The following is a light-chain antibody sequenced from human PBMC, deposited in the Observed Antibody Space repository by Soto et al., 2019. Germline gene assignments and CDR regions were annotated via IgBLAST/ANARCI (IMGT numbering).Light chain of an antibody. Sequence: SYELTQPPSVSVSPGQTASITCSGVKLGDKYACWYQQKPGQSPVLVIYQDSKRPSGIPERFSGSNSGNTATLTISGTQAMDEADYYCQAWDSGTGVFGGGTKLTVL. V-gene: IGLV3-1*01. CDR2: QDS. CDR1: KLGDKY. CDR3: QAWDSGTGV. J-gene: IGLJ2*01.